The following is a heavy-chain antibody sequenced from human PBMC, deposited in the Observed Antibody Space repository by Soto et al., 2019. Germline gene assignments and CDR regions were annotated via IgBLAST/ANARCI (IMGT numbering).Heavy chain of an antibody. CDR2: FFYSGIT. CDR1: GGSISTYY. J-gene: IGHJ6*02. CDR3: ARHQSNYYYGMDV. V-gene: IGHV4-59*01. Sequence: PSETLSLTCTVSGGSISTYYWRWIRQPPGKGLEWIGFFFYSGITNYNPSLKCRVTISVDTSKNQFSLKLSSVTAADTAVYYCARHQSNYYYGMDVWGQGTTIT.